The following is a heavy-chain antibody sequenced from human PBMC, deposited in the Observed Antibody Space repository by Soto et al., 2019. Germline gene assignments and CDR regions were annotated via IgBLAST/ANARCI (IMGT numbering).Heavy chain of an antibody. J-gene: IGHJ6*03. CDR2: ISAYNGNT. CDR3: TRAPTVTPDYYYYYMDV. Sequence: GASVKVSCKASGYTFTSYGISWVRQAPGQGLEWMGWISAYNGNTNYAQKLQGRVTMTTDTSTSTAYMELRSLRSDDTAVYYCTRAPTVTPDYYYYYMDVWGKGTTVTV. CDR1: GYTFTSYG. V-gene: IGHV1-18*01. D-gene: IGHD4-17*01.